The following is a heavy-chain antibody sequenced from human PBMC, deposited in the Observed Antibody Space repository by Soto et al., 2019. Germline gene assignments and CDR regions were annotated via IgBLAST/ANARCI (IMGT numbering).Heavy chain of an antibody. Sequence: SQTLSLTCTVSGGSISSYYWSWIRQPAGKGLEWIGRIYTSGSTNYNPSLKSRVTMSVDTSKNQFSLKLSSVTAADTAVYYCARDSGIAAASWWFDPWGQGTLVTVSS. V-gene: IGHV4-4*07. CDR2: IYTSGST. J-gene: IGHJ5*02. CDR1: GGSISSYY. D-gene: IGHD6-13*01. CDR3: ARDSGIAAASWWFDP.